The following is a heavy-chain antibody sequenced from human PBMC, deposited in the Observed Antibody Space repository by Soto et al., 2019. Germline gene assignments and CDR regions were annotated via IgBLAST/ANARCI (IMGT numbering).Heavy chain of an antibody. CDR3: ARLGGHYQAFDT. CDR2: IYFAGTT. V-gene: IGHV4-59*08. D-gene: IGHD3-22*01. CDR1: GGSITPGY. J-gene: IGHJ5*02. Sequence: SETLSLTCRISGGSITPGYWSWIRQAPGKGLEWIGYIYFAGTTSHNPSLKSRVTMSVDTSENQFSLNLTSVTAADTAVYYCARLGGHYQAFDTRGQGIPVTVS.